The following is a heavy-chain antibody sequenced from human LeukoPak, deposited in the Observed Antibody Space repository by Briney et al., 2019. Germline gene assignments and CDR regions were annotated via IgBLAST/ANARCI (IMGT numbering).Heavy chain of an antibody. CDR2: INPSGGST. CDR1: GYTYTSYY. J-gene: IGHJ4*02. Sequence: ASVKVSCKASGYTYTSYYMHWVRQAPGQGLEWMGIINPSGGSTSYAQKFQGRVTMTRDTSTSTVYMELSSLRSEDTAVYYCASSGGSQGNFDYWGQGTLVTVSS. V-gene: IGHV1-46*01. CDR3: ASSGGSQGNFDY. D-gene: IGHD2-15*01.